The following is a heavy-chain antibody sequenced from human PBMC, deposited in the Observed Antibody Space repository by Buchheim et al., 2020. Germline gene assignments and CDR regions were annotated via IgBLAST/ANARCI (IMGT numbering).Heavy chain of an antibody. CDR2: MFYSGSV. V-gene: IGHV4-39*01. CDR3: VRHRSGTMFNY. J-gene: IGHJ4*02. Sequence: QLQLQESGPGLVKPSETLSLTCTVSTESISSSSNYWVWLRQPPGKGLEWIGTMFYSGSVFYNPSLRSRLSLSVDTSKNQFSLKLNSVTAADTAVYYCVRHRSGTMFNYWGQGTL. CDR1: TESISSSSNY. D-gene: IGHD1-7*01.